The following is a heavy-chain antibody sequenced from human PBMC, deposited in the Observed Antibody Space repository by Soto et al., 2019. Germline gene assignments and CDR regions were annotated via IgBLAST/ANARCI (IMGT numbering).Heavy chain of an antibody. CDR2: ISWNSGSI. CDR1: GFTFDDYA. J-gene: IGHJ4*02. D-gene: IGHD5-12*01. Sequence: EVQLVESGGGLVQPGRSLRLSCAASGFTFDDYAMHWVRQAPGKGLEWVSGISWNSGSIGYGDSVKGRFTISRDNAKNSLYLQMNSLRSEETALYYCAKDMGYDLSPLGYFDYWGQGTLVTVSS. CDR3: AKDMGYDLSPLGYFDY. V-gene: IGHV3-9*01.